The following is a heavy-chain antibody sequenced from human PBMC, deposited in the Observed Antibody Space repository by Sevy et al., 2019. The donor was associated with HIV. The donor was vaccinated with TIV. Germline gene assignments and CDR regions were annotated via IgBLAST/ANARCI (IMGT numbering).Heavy chain of an antibody. J-gene: IGHJ6*02. V-gene: IGHV3-23*01. CDR2: LIGGGSRT. CDR1: GFPFSSYA. Sequence: GGSLRLSCAASGFPFSSYAMSWVRQAPGKGLEWVSTLIGGGSRTYYADSVTGRFIISRDNSRNTLYLQMNSLRAEDTGIYYWAERRGQAGLVGGGGKYGIGGWGRGTTVTVSS. D-gene: IGHD6-19*01. CDR3: AERRGQAGLVGGGGKYGIGG.